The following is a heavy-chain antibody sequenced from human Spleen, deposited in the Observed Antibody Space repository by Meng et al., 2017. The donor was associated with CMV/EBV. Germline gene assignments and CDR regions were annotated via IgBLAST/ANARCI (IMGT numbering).Heavy chain of an antibody. Sequence: LSCAASGFIFSGYHLTWVRQAPGKGLEWVANINQAGSDKKYMESVRGRFTISRDDAKNSVYLEMSSLRAEDTAVYYCARTLQNGGDDYWGQGTLVTVSS. CDR3: ARTLQNGGDDY. CDR1: GFIFSGYH. D-gene: IGHD2-21*01. J-gene: IGHJ4*02. V-gene: IGHV3-7*01. CDR2: INQAGSDK.